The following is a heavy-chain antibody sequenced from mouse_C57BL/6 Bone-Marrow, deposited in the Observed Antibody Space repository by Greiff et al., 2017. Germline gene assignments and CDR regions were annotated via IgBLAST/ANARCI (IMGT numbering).Heavy chain of an antibody. CDR2: IDPNSGGT. CDR1: GYTFTSYW. CDR3: ARADPWYFDV. J-gene: IGHJ1*03. Sequence: QVQLQQPGAELVKPGASVKLSCKASGYTFTSYWMHWVKQRPGRGLEWIGRIDPNSGGTKYNEKFKSKATLTVDKPSSTAYIQLSSLTSEDSAVYYCARADPWYFDVWGTGTTVTVSS. V-gene: IGHV1-72*01.